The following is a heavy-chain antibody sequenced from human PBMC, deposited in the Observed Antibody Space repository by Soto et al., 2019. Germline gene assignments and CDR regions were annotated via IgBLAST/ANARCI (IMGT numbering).Heavy chain of an antibody. J-gene: IGHJ4*02. Sequence: SETLSLTCSVSGVTISYGGYSWSWIRQSPGKGLEWLGYISHVETTYYNPSFQSRLSLAIDRTRNQFSLSLSSMTAADKAVYYCVRGGRYDSFDFWGPGIQVTVSS. D-gene: IGHD3-3*01. CDR2: ISHVETT. CDR3: VRGGRYDSFDF. CDR1: GVTISYGGYS. V-gene: IGHV4-30-2*06.